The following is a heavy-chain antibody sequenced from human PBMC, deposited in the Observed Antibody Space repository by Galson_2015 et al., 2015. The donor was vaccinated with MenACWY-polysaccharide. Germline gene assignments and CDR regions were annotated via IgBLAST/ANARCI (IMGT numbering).Heavy chain of an antibody. CDR3: AGLMAGSPFGWFDP. Sequence: ETLSLTCTVSGGSISSYRWAWIRQPPGKGLEWIGYIYYTGTTKYNPSLTSRVTISVDTSKKYFSLKLSSVTAADTAVYYCAGLMAGSPFGWFDPWGQGTPVTVSP. D-gene: IGHD6-19*01. J-gene: IGHJ5*02. CDR1: GGSISSYR. V-gene: IGHV4-59*01. CDR2: IYYTGTT.